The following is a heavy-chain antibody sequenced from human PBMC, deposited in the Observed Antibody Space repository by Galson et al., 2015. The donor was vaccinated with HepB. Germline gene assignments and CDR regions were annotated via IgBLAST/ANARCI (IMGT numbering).Heavy chain of an antibody. J-gene: IGHJ4*02. Sequence: SVKVSCKASGYTFTSYYMHWVRQAPGQGLEWMGIINPSGGSTSNAQKFQGRVTMTRDTSTSTVYMELSSLRSEDTAVYYCARAPNYDSSGYHHAPFDYWGQGTLVTVSS. V-gene: IGHV1-46*01. D-gene: IGHD3-22*01. CDR3: ARAPNYDSSGYHHAPFDY. CDR2: INPSGGST. CDR1: GYTFTSYY.